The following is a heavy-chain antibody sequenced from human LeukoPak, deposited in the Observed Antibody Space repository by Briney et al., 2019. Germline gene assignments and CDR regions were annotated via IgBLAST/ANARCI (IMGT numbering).Heavy chain of an antibody. CDR2: MDYSGST. J-gene: IGHJ4*02. Sequence: SQTLSLTCTVSGGSMGRYCWSWIRQPPGKGLEWIGYMDYSGSTKYNPSLKSRVTISVDTSKNQFSLKLSSVTAADTAVYYCARSSTGSYFDYWGQGTLVTVSS. CDR3: ARSSTGSYFDY. CDR1: GGSMGRYC. D-gene: IGHD3-3*02. V-gene: IGHV4-59*01.